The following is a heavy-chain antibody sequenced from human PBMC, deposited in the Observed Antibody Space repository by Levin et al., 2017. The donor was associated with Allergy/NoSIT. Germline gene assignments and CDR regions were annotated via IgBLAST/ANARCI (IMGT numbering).Heavy chain of an antibody. Sequence: ASVKVSCKASGYTFTGYYMHWVRQAPGQGLEWMGWINPNSGGTNYAQKFQGRVTMTRDTSISTAYMELSRLRSDDTAVYYCAREGLCQFPECIAAAGTSYNWFDPWGQGTLVTVSS. V-gene: IGHV1-2*02. J-gene: IGHJ5*02. CDR2: INPNSGGT. D-gene: IGHD6-13*01. CDR3: AREGLCQFPECIAAAGTSYNWFDP. CDR1: GYTFTGYY.